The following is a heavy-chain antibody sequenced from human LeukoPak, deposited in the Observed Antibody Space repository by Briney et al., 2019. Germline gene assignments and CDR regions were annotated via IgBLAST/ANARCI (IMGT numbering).Heavy chain of an antibody. D-gene: IGHD6-13*01. Sequence: GESLKISCQGFGYSFTSYWIGWVRQMPGKGMEWMGVIYPGDSRIRYNPSFQGKVTISVDKSISTAYLQWVRLRASDSAMYYCACRDLTSTWSFPWGQGTLVTVSS. J-gene: IGHJ5*02. CDR2: IYPGDSRI. V-gene: IGHV5-51*01. CDR1: GYSFTSYW. CDR3: ACRDLTSTWSFP.